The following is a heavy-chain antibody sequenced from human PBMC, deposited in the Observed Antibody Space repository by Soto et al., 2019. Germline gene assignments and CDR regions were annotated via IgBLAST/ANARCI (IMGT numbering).Heavy chain of an antibody. Sequence: ASVKVSCKASGYTFISYYIHWVRQAPGQGLEWMGIINPSGGGTSYAQKFQGRVTMTRDTSTSTVYMELSSLRSEDTAVYYCARVIPEYSSSWLQLDYWGQGTLVTVSS. CDR3: ARVIPEYSSSWLQLDY. V-gene: IGHV1-46*01. CDR2: INPSGGGT. CDR1: GYTFISYY. D-gene: IGHD6-13*01. J-gene: IGHJ4*02.